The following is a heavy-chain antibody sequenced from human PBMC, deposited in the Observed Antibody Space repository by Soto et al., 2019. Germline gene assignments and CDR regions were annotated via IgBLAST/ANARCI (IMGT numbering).Heavy chain of an antibody. V-gene: IGHV1-18*01. D-gene: IGHD3-22*01. Sequence: ASVKVSFRASGYTLTSYGISWVRQAPGQGLEWMGWISAYNGNTNYAQKLQGRVTMTTDTSTSTAYMELRSLRSDDTAMYYCARPNRYYYDSSGSYYFDYWGQGTLVTVSS. CDR1: GYTLTSYG. J-gene: IGHJ4*02. CDR3: ARPNRYYYDSSGSYYFDY. CDR2: ISAYNGNT.